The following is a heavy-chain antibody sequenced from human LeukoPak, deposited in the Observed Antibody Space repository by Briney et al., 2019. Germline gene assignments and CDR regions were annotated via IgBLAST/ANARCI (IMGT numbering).Heavy chain of an antibody. CDR1: GGSISSGSYY. J-gene: IGHJ4*02. D-gene: IGHD3-3*01. CDR2: IYTSGST. V-gene: IGHV4-61*02. Sequence: SETLSLTCTVSGGSISSGSYYWSWIRQPAGKGLEWIGRIYTSGSTNYNPSLKSRVTISVDTSKNQFSLKLSSVTAADTAVYYCARGGYDFWSGYPHYFDYWGQGTLVTVSS. CDR3: ARGGYDFWSGYPHYFDY.